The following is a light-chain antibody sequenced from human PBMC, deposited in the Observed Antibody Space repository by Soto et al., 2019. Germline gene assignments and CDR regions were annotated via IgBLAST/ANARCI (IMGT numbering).Light chain of an antibody. V-gene: IGKV3-20*01. CDR2: GAS. Sequence: EIVLTQSPGILSLSPGERATLSGRASQSVSISYLSWYQQKPGQSPRLLIYGASNRDTGIPDRYSASGCKKRFTLTISRLEPKDCSVYYSQQYGSSAPYTCGPGTKLEIK. CDR1: QSVSISY. J-gene: IGKJ2*01. CDR3: QQYGSSAPYT.